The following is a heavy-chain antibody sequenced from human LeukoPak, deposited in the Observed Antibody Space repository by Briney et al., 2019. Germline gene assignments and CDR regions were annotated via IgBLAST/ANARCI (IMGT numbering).Heavy chain of an antibody. V-gene: IGHV3-33*01. CDR2: IWYDGSNK. CDR3: ARDPDYDILTGYSYYFDY. Sequence: GRSLRPSCAASGFTFSSYGMHWVRQAPGKGLEWVAVIWYDGSNKYYADSVKGRFTISRDNSKNTLYLQMNSLRAEDTAVYYCARDPDYDILTGYSYYFDYWGQGTLVTVSS. J-gene: IGHJ4*02. CDR1: GFTFSSYG. D-gene: IGHD3-9*01.